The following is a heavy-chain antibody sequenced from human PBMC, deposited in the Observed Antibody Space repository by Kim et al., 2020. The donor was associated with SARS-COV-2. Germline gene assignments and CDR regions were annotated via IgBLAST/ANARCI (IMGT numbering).Heavy chain of an antibody. Sequence: SETLSLTCAVYGGSFSGYYWSWIRQPPGKGLEWIGEINHSGSTNYNPSLKSRVTISVDTSKNQFSLKLSSVTAADTAVYYCARGYQHLVVVPAAIPSNY. J-gene: IGHJ6*01. V-gene: IGHV4-34*01. D-gene: IGHD2-2*01. CDR2: INHSGST. CDR1: GGSFSGYY. CDR3: ARGYQHLVVVPAAIPSNY.